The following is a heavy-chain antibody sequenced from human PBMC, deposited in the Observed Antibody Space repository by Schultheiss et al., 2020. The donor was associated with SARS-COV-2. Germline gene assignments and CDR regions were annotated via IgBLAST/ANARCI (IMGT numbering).Heavy chain of an antibody. V-gene: IGHV3-66*02. CDR2: ISSGGRT. J-gene: IGHJ4*02. CDR1: GFSFTDAW. CDR3: ARDLAAAAPPGMGY. Sequence: GGSLRLSCAASGFSFTDAWLTWVRQAPGKGLEWVSLISSGGRTYYADSVKGRFTISRDNSKNTLYLQMNSLRAEDTAVYYCARDLAAAAPPGMGYWGQGTLVTVSS. D-gene: IGHD6-13*01.